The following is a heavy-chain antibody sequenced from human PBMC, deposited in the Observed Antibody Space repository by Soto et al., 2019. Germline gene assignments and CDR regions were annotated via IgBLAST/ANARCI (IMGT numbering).Heavy chain of an antibody. Sequence: PSETLSLTCTVSGGSVSSGSYYWSWIRQPPGKGLEWIGYIYYSGSTNYNTSLKSRVTISVDTSKNQFSLKLSSVTAADTAVYYCARDVLGYCSGGSCYGMDVWGQGTTVTVSS. CDR1: GGSVSSGSYY. D-gene: IGHD2-15*01. CDR3: ARDVLGYCSGGSCYGMDV. J-gene: IGHJ6*02. V-gene: IGHV4-61*01. CDR2: IYYSGST.